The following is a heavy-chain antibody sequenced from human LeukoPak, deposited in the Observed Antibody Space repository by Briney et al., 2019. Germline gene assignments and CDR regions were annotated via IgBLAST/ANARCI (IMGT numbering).Heavy chain of an antibody. CDR2: IYIGGTA. CDR1: GASINNYY. J-gene: IGHJ5*02. D-gene: IGHD2-2*01. Sequence: SETLSLTCTVSGASINNYYWDWIRQPAKKGLEWIGRIYIGGTANYNSALQGRVTMSVETAKNQVSLRLTSLTATDTAVYYCAREKGDPAASNWLDPWGQGTLVTVSS. V-gene: IGHV4-4*07. CDR3: AREKGDPAASNWLDP.